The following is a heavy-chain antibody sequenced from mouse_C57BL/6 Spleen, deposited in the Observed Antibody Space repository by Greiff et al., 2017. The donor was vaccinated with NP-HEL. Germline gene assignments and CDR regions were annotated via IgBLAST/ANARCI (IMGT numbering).Heavy chain of an antibody. J-gene: IGHJ1*03. CDR3: ARCPTMITTSRWYFDV. Sequence: VQLQESGPELVKPGASVKISCKASGYAFSSSWMNWVKQRPGKGLEWIGRIYPGDGDTNYNGKFKGKATLTADKSSSTAYMQLSSLTSEDSAVYFCARCPTMITTSRWYFDVWGTGTTVTVSS. D-gene: IGHD2-4*01. V-gene: IGHV1-82*01. CDR1: GYAFSSSW. CDR2: IYPGDGDT.